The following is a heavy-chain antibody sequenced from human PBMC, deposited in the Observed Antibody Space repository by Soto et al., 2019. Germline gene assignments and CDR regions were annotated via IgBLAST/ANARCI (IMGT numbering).Heavy chain of an antibody. D-gene: IGHD3-3*01. CDR1: GYTFNSYA. J-gene: IGHJ5*02. CDR2: INAGNGNT. V-gene: IGHV1-3*01. CDR3: ARDGIGITIFGVVQNWFDP. Sequence: GASVKVSCKASGYTFNSYAMHWVRQAPGQRLEWMGWINAGNGNTKYSQKFQGRVTITRDTSASTAYMELSSLRSEDTAVYYCARDGIGITIFGVVQNWFDPWGQGTLVTVSS.